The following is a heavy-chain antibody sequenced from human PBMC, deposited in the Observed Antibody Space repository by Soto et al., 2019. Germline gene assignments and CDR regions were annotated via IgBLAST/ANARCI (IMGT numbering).Heavy chain of an antibody. D-gene: IGHD2-15*01. CDR3: ARETKVVVVAATWAYYYYGMDV. J-gene: IGHJ6*02. Sequence: QVQLVQSGAEVKKPGASVKVSCKASGYTFTSYGISWVRQAPGQGLEWMGWISAYNGNTNYAQKLQGRVTMTTDTPTSTAYMELRSLRSDDTAVYYCARETKVVVVAATWAYYYYGMDVWGQGTTVTVSS. CDR1: GYTFTSYG. V-gene: IGHV1-18*04. CDR2: ISAYNGNT.